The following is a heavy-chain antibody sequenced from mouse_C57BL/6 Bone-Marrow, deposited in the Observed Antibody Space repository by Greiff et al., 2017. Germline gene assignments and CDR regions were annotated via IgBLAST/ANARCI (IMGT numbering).Heavy chain of an antibody. J-gene: IGHJ4*01. CDR3: TTDAVALYYYAMDY. CDR1: GFNIKDYY. CDR2: IDPEDGDT. Sequence: EVQLQQSGAELVRPGASVKLSCTASGFNIKDYYMHWVKQRPEQGLEWIGRIDPEDGDTEYAPKFQGKATMTADTSSNTAYLQLSSLTSEDTAVYYCTTDAVALYYYAMDYWGQGTSVTVSS. D-gene: IGHD1-1*01. V-gene: IGHV14-1*01.